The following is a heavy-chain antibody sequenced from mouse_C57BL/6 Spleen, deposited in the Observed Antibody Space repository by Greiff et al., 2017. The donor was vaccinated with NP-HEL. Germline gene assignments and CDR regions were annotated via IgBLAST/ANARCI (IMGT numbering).Heavy chain of an antibody. CDR1: GYTFTGYW. CDR3: ARPITTVVPSYWYFDV. D-gene: IGHD1-1*01. CDR2: ILPGSGST. V-gene: IGHV1-9*01. Sequence: QVQLQQSGAELMKPGASVKLSCKATGYTFTGYWIEWVKQRPGHGLEWIGEILPGSGSTKYNEKFKGKATFTADTSSNTAYMQLSSLTTEDSAIYYCARPITTVVPSYWYFDVWGTGTTVTVSS. J-gene: IGHJ1*03.